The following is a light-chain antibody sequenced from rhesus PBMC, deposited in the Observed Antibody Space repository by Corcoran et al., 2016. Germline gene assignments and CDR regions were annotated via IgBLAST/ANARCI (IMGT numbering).Light chain of an antibody. CDR3: LQDYTTPFT. V-gene: IGKV1-94*01. J-gene: IGKJ3*01. CDR2: TAS. Sequence: DIQMTQSPSSLSASVGDRVTVTCRASQGINKELSWYQQKPGKDPTLLIYTASTLQTGVSSRFSGRGSGTDFTLTISSLQPEDVDTYYCLQDYTTPFTFGPGTKLDIK. CDR1: QGINKE.